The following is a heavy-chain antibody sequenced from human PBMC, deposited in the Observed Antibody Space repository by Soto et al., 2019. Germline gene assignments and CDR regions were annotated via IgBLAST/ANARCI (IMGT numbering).Heavy chain of an antibody. V-gene: IGHV1-3*01. J-gene: IGHJ4*02. CDR1: GYTFTSYA. CDR3: ARVAITIFGVFMDFDY. CDR2: INAGNGNT. Sequence: QVQLVQSGAEVKKPGASVKVSCKASGYTFTSYAMHWVRQAPGQRLEWMGWINAGNGNTKYSQKFQGRVTITRDTSASTAYMELSSLRSEDTAVYYWARVAITIFGVFMDFDYWGQGTLVTVSS. D-gene: IGHD3-3*01.